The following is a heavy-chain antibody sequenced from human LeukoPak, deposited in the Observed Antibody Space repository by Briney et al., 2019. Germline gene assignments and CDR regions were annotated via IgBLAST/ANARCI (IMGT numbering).Heavy chain of an antibody. J-gene: IGHJ3*02. CDR2: INPNSGGT. Sequence: GASVKVSCKASGCTFTGYYMHWVRQAPGQGLERMGWINPNSGGTNYAQKFQGRVTMTRDTSISTAYMELSRLRSDDTAVYYCARSRKDFWSGYLTLGAYDIWGQGTMVTVSS. CDR3: ARSRKDFWSGYLTLGAYDI. V-gene: IGHV1-2*02. D-gene: IGHD3-3*01. CDR1: GCTFTGYY.